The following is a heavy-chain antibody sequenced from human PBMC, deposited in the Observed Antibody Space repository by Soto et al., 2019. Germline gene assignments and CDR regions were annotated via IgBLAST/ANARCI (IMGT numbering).Heavy chain of an antibody. CDR1: GFTFSAHG. D-gene: IGHD4-4*01. J-gene: IGHJ5*02. CDR2: IWYDGSNK. Sequence: GGSLRLSCEASGFTFSAHGMQWVRQGPGKGLEWVAVIWYDGSNKYYAESVKGRFTISRDNSKNTLYLQMNSLRAEDTAVYYCARDRSGPHDYSHYAVEPWGQGTQVTVSS. CDR3: ARDRSGPHDYSHYAVEP. V-gene: IGHV3-33*01.